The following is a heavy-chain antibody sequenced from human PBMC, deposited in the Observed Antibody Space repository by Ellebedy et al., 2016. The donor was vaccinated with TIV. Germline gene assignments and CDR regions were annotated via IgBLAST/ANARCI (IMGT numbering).Heavy chain of an antibody. CDR1: GYTFTAYY. CDR2: INPKSGGT. CDR3: ASPRGSNGWFDP. J-gene: IGHJ5*02. V-gene: IGHV1-2*02. D-gene: IGHD2-8*01. Sequence: ASVKVSCKASGYTFTAYYMHWVRQAPGQGLEWMGWINPKSGGTNHAQKFQGRVTMTRDTSITTAYMELSRLRSDDTAVYYCASPRGSNGWFDPWGQGTLVTVSS.